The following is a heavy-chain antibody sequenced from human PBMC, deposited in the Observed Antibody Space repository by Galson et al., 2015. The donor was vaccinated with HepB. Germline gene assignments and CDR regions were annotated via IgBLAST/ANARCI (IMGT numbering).Heavy chain of an antibody. J-gene: IGHJ2*01. CDR2: ISYDGSNK. D-gene: IGHD1-26*01. CDR1: GFTFSSYA. CDR3: ARDGGGSYLDWYFDL. Sequence: SLRLSCAASGFTFSSYAMHWVRQAPGKGLEWVAVISYDGSNKYYADSVKGRFTISRDNSKNTLYLQMNSLRAEDTAVYYCARDGGGSYLDWYFDLWGRGTLVTVSS. V-gene: IGHV3-30*04.